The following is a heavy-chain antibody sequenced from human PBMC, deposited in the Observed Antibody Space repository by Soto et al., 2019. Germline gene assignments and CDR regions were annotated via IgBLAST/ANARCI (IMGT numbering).Heavy chain of an antibody. CDR3: ARDRSNSDFWSGPLPPYY. Sequence: EVQLVESGGGLVQPGGSLRLSCAASGFTFSSYSMNWVRQAPGKGLEWDSYISSSSSTIYYADSVKGRFTISRDNAKNSLKLQMNSLRAEDTAVYYCARDRSNSDFWSGPLPPYYWGQGTLVTV. J-gene: IGHJ4*02. D-gene: IGHD3-3*01. CDR2: ISSSSSTI. V-gene: IGHV3-48*01. CDR1: GFTFSSYS.